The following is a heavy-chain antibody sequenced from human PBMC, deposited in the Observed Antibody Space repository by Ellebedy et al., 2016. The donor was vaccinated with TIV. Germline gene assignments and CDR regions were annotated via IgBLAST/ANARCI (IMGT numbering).Heavy chain of an antibody. CDR1: GFSLSTSGMC. CDR3: ARCPGQWLVRNWFDP. D-gene: IGHD6-19*01. J-gene: IGHJ5*02. Sequence: SGPTLVXPTPTLTLTCTFSGFSLSTSGMCVSWIRQPPGKGLEWIGEINHSGSTNYNPSLKSRVTISVDTSKNQFSLKLSSVTAADTAVYYCARCPGQWLVRNWFDPWGQGTLVTVSS. CDR2: INHSGST. V-gene: IGHV4-39*01.